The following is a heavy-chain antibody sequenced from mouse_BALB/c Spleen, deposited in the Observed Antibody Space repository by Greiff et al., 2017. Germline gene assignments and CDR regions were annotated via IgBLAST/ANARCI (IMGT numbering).Heavy chain of an antibody. V-gene: IGHV1-26*01. D-gene: IGHD2-1*01. Sequence: EVKVVESGPELVKPGASVKISCKASGYTFTDYYMNWVKQSHGKSLEWIGLVNPNNGGTSYNQKFKGKATLTVDKSSSTAYMELRSLTSEDSAVYYCARSGGNYLAYWGQGTLVTVSA. J-gene: IGHJ3*01. CDR3: ARSGGNYLAY. CDR2: VNPNNGGT. CDR1: GYTFTDYY.